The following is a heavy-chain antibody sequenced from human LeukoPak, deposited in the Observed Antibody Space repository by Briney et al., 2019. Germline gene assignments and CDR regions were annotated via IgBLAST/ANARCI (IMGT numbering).Heavy chain of an antibody. CDR3: ARSRSGYYEDY. CDR1: GFTFSNYW. D-gene: IGHD3-22*01. Sequence: PGGSLRLSCAASGFTFSNYWMSWVRQAPGKGLEWVANIKEDGSEKYYVDSVKGRFTISRDNAKNSLSLQVNSLSAEDTAVYYCARSRSGYYEDYWGQGTLVTGSS. J-gene: IGHJ4*02. V-gene: IGHV3-7*01. CDR2: IKEDGSEK.